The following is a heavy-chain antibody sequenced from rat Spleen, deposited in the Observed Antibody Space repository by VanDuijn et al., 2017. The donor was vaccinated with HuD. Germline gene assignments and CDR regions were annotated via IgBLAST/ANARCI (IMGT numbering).Heavy chain of an antibody. CDR2: ISSGGST. V-gene: IGHV2S12*01. D-gene: IGHD1-1*01. J-gene: IGHJ4*01. CDR3: TRDWGDYTGEGDVMDA. CDR1: GFSLTSNG. Sequence: QVQLKESGPGLVQPSQTLSLTCTVSGFSLTSNGVSWVRQPPGKGLEWIAAISSGGSTYYNSALKSRLSISRDTSKSQVFLKMNSLQPEDTAIYFCTRDWGDYTGEGDVMDAWGQGASVTVSS.